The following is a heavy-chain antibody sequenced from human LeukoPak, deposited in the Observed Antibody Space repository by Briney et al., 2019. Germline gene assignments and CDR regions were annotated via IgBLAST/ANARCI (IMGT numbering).Heavy chain of an antibody. CDR2: IYYSGST. V-gene: IGHV4-39*07. J-gene: IGHJ6*03. Sequence: PSETLSLTCTVSGGSISSSSYYWGWIRQPPGKGLEWIGSIYYSGSTYYNPSLKSRVTISVDKSKNQFSLKLSSVTAADTAVYYCARIVPYCGGDCYPPVAPWYYYMDVWGKGTTVTVSS. CDR3: ARIVPYCGGDCYPPVAPWYYYMDV. CDR1: GGSISSSSYY. D-gene: IGHD2-21*02.